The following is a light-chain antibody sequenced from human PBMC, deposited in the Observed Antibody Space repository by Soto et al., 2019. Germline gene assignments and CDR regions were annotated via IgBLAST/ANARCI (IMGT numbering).Light chain of an antibody. Sequence: EVVLTQSPGTLSLSPGERATLSGRAGQSVNKNYLAWYQHKLGQAPRLLIYGASSRATGVPDRFSGSGSGTDFTLNISRLEPEDFAVFYCQQYGTSPWTFGQGTKVEVK. CDR1: QSVNKNY. CDR2: GAS. J-gene: IGKJ1*01. CDR3: QQYGTSPWT. V-gene: IGKV3-20*01.